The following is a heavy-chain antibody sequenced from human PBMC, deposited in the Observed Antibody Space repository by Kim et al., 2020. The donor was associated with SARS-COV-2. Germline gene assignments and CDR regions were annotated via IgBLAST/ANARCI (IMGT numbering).Heavy chain of an antibody. J-gene: IGHJ3*02. Sequence: GGSLRLSCATSGFTFSAYDRNWVRRAPGKGLEWLSVITKSSTTIYYANSVKGRFTISRDNAKNSLYLQMNSLRDEDTALYYCVRDRMGGAFDIWGQGTMVTVSS. D-gene: IGHD3-16*01. CDR1: GFTFSAYD. CDR3: VRDRMGGAFDI. CDR2: ITKSSTTI. V-gene: IGHV3-48*02.